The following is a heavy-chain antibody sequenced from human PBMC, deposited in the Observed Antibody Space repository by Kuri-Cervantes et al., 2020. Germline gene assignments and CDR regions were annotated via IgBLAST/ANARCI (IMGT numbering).Heavy chain of an antibody. CDR2: IYYSGST. J-gene: IGHJ4*02. CDR3: ARIYCRGSCYGRRGRARDGVDY. V-gene: IGHV4-39*07. Sequence: SETLSLTCAVYGGSISSSSYYWGWIRQPPGKELEWIGSIYYSGSTYYNPSLKSRVTISVDTSKNQFSLKLSSVTAADTAVYYCARIYCRGSCYGRRGRARDGVDYWGQGTLVTVSS. D-gene: IGHD2-15*01. CDR1: GGSISSSSYY.